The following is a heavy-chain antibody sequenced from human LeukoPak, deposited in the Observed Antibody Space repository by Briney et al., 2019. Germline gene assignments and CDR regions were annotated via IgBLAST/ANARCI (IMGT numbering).Heavy chain of an antibody. CDR2: INGGGNPR. Sequence: GGSLRLSCAASGFAFSSFAMGWVRQFQGGGLEWLCTINGGGNPRFYADSVKDRFTIARDNSKNTLYLHMDGLRPDDTAIYYCTKEFHVAVAVADDYYCYIDVWVRGTAVSVSS. D-gene: IGHD6-19*01. CDR3: TKEFHVAVAVADDYYCYIDV. J-gene: IGHJ6*03. CDR1: GFAFSSFA. V-gene: IGHV3-23*01.